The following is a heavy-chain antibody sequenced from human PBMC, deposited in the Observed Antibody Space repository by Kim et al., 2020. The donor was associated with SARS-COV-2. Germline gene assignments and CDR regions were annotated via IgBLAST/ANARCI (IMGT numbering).Heavy chain of an antibody. D-gene: IGHD3-22*01. CDR2: IWYDGSNK. V-gene: IGHV3-33*08. CDR1: GFTFSSYG. Sequence: GGSLRLSCAASGFTFSSYGMHWVRQAPGKGLEWVAVIWYDGSNKYYADSVKGRFTISRDNSKNTLYLQMNSLRAEDTAVYYCARDSYYYASSGYYYSPWYYYGMDVWGQGTTVTVSS. CDR3: ARDSYYYASSGYYYSPWYYYGMDV. J-gene: IGHJ6*02.